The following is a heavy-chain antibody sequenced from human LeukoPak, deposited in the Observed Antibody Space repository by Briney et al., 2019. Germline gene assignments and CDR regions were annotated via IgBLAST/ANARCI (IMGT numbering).Heavy chain of an antibody. CDR3: AKAGSGLLIDY. J-gene: IGHJ4*02. D-gene: IGHD1-26*01. CDR2: IYYTENT. CDR1: GGSVSNYY. Sequence: SETLSLTCTVSGGSVSNYYWNWIRQPPGKGLEWIGYIYYTENTSYNPSLKSRVTTSVDTSKNQFSLKLSSVTTADTAVYFCAKAGSGLLIDYWGQGTLVTVSS. V-gene: IGHV4-59*02.